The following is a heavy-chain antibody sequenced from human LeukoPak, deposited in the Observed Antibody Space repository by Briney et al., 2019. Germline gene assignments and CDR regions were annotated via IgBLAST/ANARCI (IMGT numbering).Heavy chain of an antibody. CDR1: GYTFTGYY. J-gene: IGHJ5*02. CDR3: ARENALPWLGELLMRWFDP. V-gene: IGHV1-2*02. D-gene: IGHD3-10*01. Sequence: ASVKVSCKASGYTFTGYYMHWVRQAPGQGLEWMGWINPNSGGTSYSQKFQGRVTMTRDTSISTAYMELNRLRSDDTAVYYCARENALPWLGELLMRWFDPWGQGTLVTVSS. CDR2: INPNSGGT.